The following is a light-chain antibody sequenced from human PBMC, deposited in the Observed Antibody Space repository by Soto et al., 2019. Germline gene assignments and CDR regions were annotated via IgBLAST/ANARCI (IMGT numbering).Light chain of an antibody. V-gene: IGLV2-14*02. Sequence: QSALTQPAAVSGSPGQSITISCTGTSSDVGNYNLVSWYQQYPGKAPKLMVYEVTNRPSGVSDRFSGSKSGNTASLTISGLQADDEGYYYCSSYTSRSTLYVFGTGTKLTVL. J-gene: IGLJ1*01. CDR3: SSYTSRSTLYV. CDR2: EVT. CDR1: SSDVGNYNL.